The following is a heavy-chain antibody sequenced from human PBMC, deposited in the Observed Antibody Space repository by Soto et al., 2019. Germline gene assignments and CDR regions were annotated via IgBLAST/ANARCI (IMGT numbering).Heavy chain of an antibody. CDR1: GGSISSYY. J-gene: IGHJ5*02. CDR2: IYYSGST. Sequence: SETLSLTCTVSGGSISSYYWSWIRQPPGKGLEWIGYIYYSGSTNYNPSLKSRVTISVDTSKNQFSLKLSSVTAADTAVYYCARKFGNCSGGSCYNWFDPWGQGALVTVSS. D-gene: IGHD2-15*01. CDR3: ARKFGNCSGGSCYNWFDP. V-gene: IGHV4-59*01.